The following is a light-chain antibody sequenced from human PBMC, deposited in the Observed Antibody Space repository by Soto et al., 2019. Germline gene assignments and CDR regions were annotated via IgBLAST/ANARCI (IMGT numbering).Light chain of an antibody. CDR2: GVS. CDR1: QSVSGN. V-gene: IGKV3-15*01. J-gene: IGKJ4*01. Sequence: ERIMTQSPATLSVSPGESATLSGRASQSVSGNLAGYQQKPGQAPRLLIYGVSTRATGIPARFSGSGSETKFTLTIRSLQSEDFAVYYCQQYNNWPPLTFGGGTKVEIK. CDR3: QQYNNWPPLT.